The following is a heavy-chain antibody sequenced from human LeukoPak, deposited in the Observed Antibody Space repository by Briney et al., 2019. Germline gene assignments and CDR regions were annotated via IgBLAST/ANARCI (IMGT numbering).Heavy chain of an antibody. J-gene: IGHJ6*03. Sequence: ASVKVSCKASGYTFTSYGISWVRQAPGQGLEWMGWISAYNGNTNYAQKLQGRVTMTTDISTNTAYMELRSLRSDDTAVYYCARYGSGSYGSYYYYYMDVWGKGTTVTVSS. CDR1: GYTFTSYG. CDR2: ISAYNGNT. D-gene: IGHD3-10*01. V-gene: IGHV1-18*01. CDR3: ARYGSGSYGSYYYYYMDV.